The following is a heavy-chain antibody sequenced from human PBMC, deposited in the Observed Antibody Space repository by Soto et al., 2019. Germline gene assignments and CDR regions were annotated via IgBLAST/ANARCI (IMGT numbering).Heavy chain of an antibody. CDR3: AKDPSPQPPPAVTPGWFDP. J-gene: IGHJ5*02. Sequence: ALSVRYPVSGCSISDGGYYWSWIRQRPGKGLEWLGYIYYTGKTDYNPSLRRRLTMSVDISKSQFSLRLTSLTAADTAVYYCAKDPSPQPPPAVTPGWFDPRGQGMLVPVSS. CDR2: IYYTGKT. V-gene: IGHV4-31*02. D-gene: IGHD4-4*01. CDR1: GCSISDGGYY.